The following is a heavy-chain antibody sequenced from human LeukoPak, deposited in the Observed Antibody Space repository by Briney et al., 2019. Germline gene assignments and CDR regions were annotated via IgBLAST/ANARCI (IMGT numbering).Heavy chain of an antibody. D-gene: IGHD1-26*01. CDR1: GGSISSGSYY. Sequence: SETLSLTCTVSGGSISSGSYYWGWIRQPPGKGLEWIGSIYYSGSTYYNPSLKSRVTISVDTSKNQFSLKLSSVTAADTAVYYCANGGSYRPFDYWGQGTLVTVSS. V-gene: IGHV4-39*01. CDR2: IYYSGST. J-gene: IGHJ4*02. CDR3: ANGGSYRPFDY.